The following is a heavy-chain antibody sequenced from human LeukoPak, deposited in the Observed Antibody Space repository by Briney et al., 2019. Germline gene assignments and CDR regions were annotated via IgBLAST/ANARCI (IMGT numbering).Heavy chain of an antibody. CDR3: TKDWGTTGPYDY. J-gene: IGHJ4*02. V-gene: IGHV3-21*01. CDR2: ISKGSSYI. D-gene: IGHD2-2*01. Sequence: GGSLRLSCAASGFTFSRFSMNWVRQAPGKGLEWVSSISKGSSYIYYADSVKGRFTPSRDNAKNSLYLQMNSLRAEDTAIYYCTKDWGTTGPYDYWGQGTLVTVSP. CDR1: GFTFSRFS.